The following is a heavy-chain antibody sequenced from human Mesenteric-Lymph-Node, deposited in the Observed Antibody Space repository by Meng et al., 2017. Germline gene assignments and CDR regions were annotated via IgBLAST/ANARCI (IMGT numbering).Heavy chain of an antibody. CDR1: GGSISSSTSY. CDR2: IYYTGST. V-gene: IGHV4-39*07. J-gene: IGHJ2*01. Sequence: LQLQESGPGLVKPSETLSLTCTVSGGSISSSTSYWGWIRQPPGKGLEWIATIYYTGSTYYNPSLKSRVTISVDTSKNQFSLKLSSVTAADTAVYYCARGQKGYFDLWGRGTLVTVSS. CDR3: ARGQKGYFDL.